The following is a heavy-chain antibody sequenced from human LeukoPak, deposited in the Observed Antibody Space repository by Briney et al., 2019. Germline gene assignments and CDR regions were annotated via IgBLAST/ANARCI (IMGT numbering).Heavy chain of an antibody. Sequence: PSETLSLTCTVSGGSISSSSYYWRWIRQPPGKGLEWIGSIYYSGSTYYNPSLKSRVTISVDTSKNQFSLKLSSVTAADTAVYYCARERHGVVVVAATPGVRYFDYWGQGTLVTVSS. D-gene: IGHD2-15*01. CDR2: IYYSGST. J-gene: IGHJ4*02. CDR3: ARERHGVVVVAATPGVRYFDY. V-gene: IGHV4-39*07. CDR1: GGSISSSSYY.